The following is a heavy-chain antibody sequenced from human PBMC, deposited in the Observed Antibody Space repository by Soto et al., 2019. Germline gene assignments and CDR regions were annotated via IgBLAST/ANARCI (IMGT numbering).Heavy chain of an antibody. V-gene: IGHV1-69*13. D-gene: IGHD5-12*01. CDR2: IIPIFGTA. Sequence: SVKVSCKASGGTFSSYAISWVRQAPGQGLEWMGGIIPIFGTANYAQKFQGRVTITADESTSTAYMELSSLRSEDTAVYYCARHGLPVRDGYNFWDYYYYGMDVWGQGTTVTVSS. CDR3: ARHGLPVRDGYNFWDYYYYGMDV. CDR1: GGTFSSYA. J-gene: IGHJ6*02.